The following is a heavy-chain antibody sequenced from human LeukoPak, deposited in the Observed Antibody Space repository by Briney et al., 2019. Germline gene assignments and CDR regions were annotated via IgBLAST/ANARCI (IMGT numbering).Heavy chain of an antibody. Sequence: ASVKVSCKGSGHTFTSYGISWVRQAPGQGLEWMGWISAYNGNTNYAQKLEGRVTMTTDTTTSTVYMELRSLRYDDTAVYYCARGGNRFGGFYFDYWGQGSLVTVSS. CDR2: ISAYNGNT. CDR1: GHTFTSYG. D-gene: IGHD3-10*01. CDR3: ARGGNRFGGFYFDY. V-gene: IGHV1-18*01. J-gene: IGHJ4*02.